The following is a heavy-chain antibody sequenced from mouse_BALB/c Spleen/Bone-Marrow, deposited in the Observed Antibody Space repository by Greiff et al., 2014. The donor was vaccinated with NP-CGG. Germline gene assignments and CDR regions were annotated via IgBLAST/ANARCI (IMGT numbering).Heavy chain of an antibody. CDR3: TRGYYPYYYAMDY. D-gene: IGHD2-3*01. V-gene: IGHV1S22*01. CDR1: GYTFTSYW. J-gene: IGHJ4*01. CDR2: IYPGSGST. Sequence: LKESGSELVRPGASVKLSCKASGYTFTSYWMHWVKQRHGQGLEWIGNIYPGSGSTNYDEKFRSKGTPTVDTSSSTAYMHLSSLTSEDSAVYYCTRGYYPYYYAMDYWGQGTSVTVSS.